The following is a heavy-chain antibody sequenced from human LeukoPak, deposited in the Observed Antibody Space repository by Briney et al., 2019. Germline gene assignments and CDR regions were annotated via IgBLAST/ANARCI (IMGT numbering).Heavy chain of an antibody. D-gene: IGHD3-10*01. CDR3: ARSYQELRSYYYGSGSYSVRFDP. Sequence: ASVKVSCKASGYTFTSYAMHWVRQAPGQRLEWMGWINAGNGNTKYSQEFQGRVTITRDTSASTAYMELSSLRSEDMAVYYCARSYQELRSYYYGSGSYSVRFDPWGQGTLVTVSS. V-gene: IGHV1-3*03. CDR1: GYTFTSYA. CDR2: INAGNGNT. J-gene: IGHJ5*02.